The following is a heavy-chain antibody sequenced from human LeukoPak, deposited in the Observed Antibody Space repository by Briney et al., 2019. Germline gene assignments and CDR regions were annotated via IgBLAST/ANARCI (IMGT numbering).Heavy chain of an antibody. V-gene: IGHV3-21*04. Sequence: KPGGSLRLSCAASGFTFSSYSMNWVRQAPGKGLEWVSSISSSSSYIYYADSVKGRFTISRDSFKNTQYLQMNSLRAEDTAVYYCASQSSGGYGPLYFDYWGQGTLVTVSS. D-gene: IGHD6-19*01. CDR1: GFTFSSYS. J-gene: IGHJ4*02. CDR3: ASQSSGGYGPLYFDY. CDR2: ISSSSSYI.